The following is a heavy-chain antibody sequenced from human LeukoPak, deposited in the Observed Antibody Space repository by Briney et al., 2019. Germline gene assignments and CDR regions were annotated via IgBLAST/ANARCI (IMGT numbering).Heavy chain of an antibody. CDR2: ISGSGGST. Sequence: GGSLRLSCAASGFTFSSYAMSWVRQAPGKGLEWVSGISGSGGSTYYADSVKGRFTISRDNSKNTFYLQMNILRADDTAVYYCAISGGYWAWAHWGQGTLVTVSS. D-gene: IGHD1-26*01. J-gene: IGHJ4*02. V-gene: IGHV3-23*01. CDR1: GFTFSSYA. CDR3: AISGGYWAWAH.